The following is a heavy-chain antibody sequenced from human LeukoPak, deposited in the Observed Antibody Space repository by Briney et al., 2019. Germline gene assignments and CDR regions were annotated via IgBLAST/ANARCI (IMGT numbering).Heavy chain of an antibody. CDR1: GGSFSGYY. CDR2: INHSGST. CDR3: AGYSSGLDY. J-gene: IGHJ4*02. Sequence: SETLSLTCAVYGGSFSGYYWSWIRRPPGKGLEWIGEINHSGSTNYNPSLKSRVTISVDTSKNQFSLKLSSVTAADTAVYYCAGYSSGLDYWGQGTLVTVSS. V-gene: IGHV4-34*01. D-gene: IGHD6-19*01.